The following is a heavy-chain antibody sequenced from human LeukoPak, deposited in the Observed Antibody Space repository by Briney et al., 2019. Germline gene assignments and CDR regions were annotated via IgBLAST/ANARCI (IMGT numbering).Heavy chain of an antibody. CDR1: GFTFDDYT. J-gene: IGHJ6*03. CDR3: AKDSGSTEYDFWSGSLYNYYMDV. Sequence: PGGSLRLSCAASGFTFDDYTMHWVRQAPGKGLEWVSLISWDGGSTYYADSVKGRFTISRDNSKNSLYLQMNSPRTEDTALYYCAKDSGSTEYDFWSGSLYNYYMDVWGKGTTVTVSS. CDR2: ISWDGGST. D-gene: IGHD3-3*01. V-gene: IGHV3-43*01.